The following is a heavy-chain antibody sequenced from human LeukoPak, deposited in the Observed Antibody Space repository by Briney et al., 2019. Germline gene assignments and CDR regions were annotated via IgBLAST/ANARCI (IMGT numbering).Heavy chain of an antibody. CDR1: GGSISSYY. J-gene: IGHJ5*02. Sequence: PSETLSLTCTVSGGSISSYYWSCIRHPPGEGLEWIGYIYISVSTNSKPSLTSRVTISVDTSKNQFSLKISALTAARTPVYSCTRGTNATAGIDWIDPQGKGAMVTV. CDR2: IYISVST. D-gene: IGHD6-13*01. V-gene: IGHV4-59*01. CDR3: TRGTNATAGIDWIDP.